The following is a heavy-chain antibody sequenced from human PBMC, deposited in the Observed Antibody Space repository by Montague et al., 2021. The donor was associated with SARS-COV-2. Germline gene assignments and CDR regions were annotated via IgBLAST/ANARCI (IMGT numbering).Heavy chain of an antibody. J-gene: IGHJ4*02. CDR2: IYTTGST. D-gene: IGHD1-1*01. V-gene: IGHV4-61*02. CDR3: ATDAWATGTGFFDN. CDR1: GGSISSGDYY. Sequence: TLSLTCTVSGGSISSGDYYWSWIRQPAGRTLEWIGRIYTTGSTSYNPSLKSRVTISVDTSKNQFSLKLSSVTAADTAVYYCATDAWATGTGFFDNWGLGTLATVSS.